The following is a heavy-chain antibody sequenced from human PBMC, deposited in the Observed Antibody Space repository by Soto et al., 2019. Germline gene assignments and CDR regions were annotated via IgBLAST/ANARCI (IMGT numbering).Heavy chain of an antibody. D-gene: IGHD1-7*01. CDR1: GFSFSDYY. CDR2: ISPRGEIM. J-gene: IGHJ4*01. V-gene: IGHV3-11*01. CDR3: ARSGTPLIEILDN. Sequence: GGSLRLSCAASGFSFSDYYMNWIRQAPGQGLEWLSFISPRGEIMYIADSIRGRFTFSRDNARRSLYLQMNSLRAEDTAIYYCARSGTPLIEILDNWGHGILVTVSS.